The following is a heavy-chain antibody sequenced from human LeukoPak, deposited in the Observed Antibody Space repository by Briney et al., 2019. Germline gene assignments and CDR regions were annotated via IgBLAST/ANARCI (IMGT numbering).Heavy chain of an antibody. J-gene: IGHJ5*02. Sequence: PGGSLRLSCAASGFSFSSYAMHWVRQAPGKGLEYVSAISSNGGSTYYANSVKGRFTISRDNSKNTLYLQMGSLRAEDTAVYYCARDFSSSSGNWFDPWGQGTLVTVSS. CDR1: GFSFSSYA. V-gene: IGHV3-64*01. D-gene: IGHD6-6*01. CDR3: ARDFSSSSGNWFDP. CDR2: ISSNGGST.